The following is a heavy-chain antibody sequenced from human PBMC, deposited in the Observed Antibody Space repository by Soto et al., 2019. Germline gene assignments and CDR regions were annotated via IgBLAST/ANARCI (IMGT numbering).Heavy chain of an antibody. CDR3: AREGIAAAGPLDT. CDR1: GLIFRTYA. V-gene: IGHV3-33*01. Sequence: QVQLEESGGGVVQPGGSLRLSCAASGLIFRTYAMHWVRQAPGKGLEWVAVISFDGSEKYYADSVKGRFTISRDNSNNTLFLLLGSLRPDDTAVYYCAREGIAAAGPLDTWGQGTLVTVSS. CDR2: ISFDGSEK. D-gene: IGHD6-13*01. J-gene: IGHJ4*02.